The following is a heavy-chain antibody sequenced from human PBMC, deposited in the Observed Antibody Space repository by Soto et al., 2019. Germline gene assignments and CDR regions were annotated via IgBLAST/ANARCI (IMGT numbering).Heavy chain of an antibody. CDR1: GFSLSTSGMC. D-gene: IGHD3-10*01. J-gene: IGHJ4*02. CDR3: ARIQGTMVRGVITTTLFHY. CDR2: IDWDDDK. V-gene: IGHV2-70*01. Sequence: SGPTLVNPTQTLTLTCTFSGFSLSTSGMCVSWIRQPPGKALEWLALIDWDDDKYYSTSLKTRLTISKDTSKNQVVLTMTNMDPVDTATYYCARIQGTMVRGVITTTLFHYSDQSTLVTVSS.